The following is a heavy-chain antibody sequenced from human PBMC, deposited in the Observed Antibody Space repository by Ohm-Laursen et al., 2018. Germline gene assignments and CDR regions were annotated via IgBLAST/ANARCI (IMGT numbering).Heavy chain of an antibody. D-gene: IGHD1-26*01. CDR2: IYYSGST. J-gene: IGHJ6*02. V-gene: IGHV4-59*08. CDR3: ARGRAIVGANPLYYGMDV. Sequence: SETLSLTCTVSGGSISSYYWSWIRQPPGKGLEWIGYIYYSGSTNYNPSLKSRVSISVDTSKNQFSMKLSSVTAADTAVYYCARGRAIVGANPLYYGMDVWGQGTTVTVSS. CDR1: GGSISSYY.